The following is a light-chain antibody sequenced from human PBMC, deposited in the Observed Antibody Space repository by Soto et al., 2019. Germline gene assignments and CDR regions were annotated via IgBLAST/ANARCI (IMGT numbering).Light chain of an antibody. CDR3: SSLAGGTQV. CDR2: EVN. CDR1: STDVRNYNY. Sequence: QSALTQPPSASGSPGQSVTISCTGTSTDVRNYNYVFWYQQHPGKAPKLLIYEVNKRPSGVPDRFSGSKSGNTASLTVSGLQADDEADYYCSSLAGGTQVFGGGTKLTVL. V-gene: IGLV2-8*01. J-gene: IGLJ2*01.